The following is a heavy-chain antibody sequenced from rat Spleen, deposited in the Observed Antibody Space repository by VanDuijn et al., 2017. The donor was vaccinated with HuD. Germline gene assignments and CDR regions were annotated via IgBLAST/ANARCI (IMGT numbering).Heavy chain of an antibody. CDR1: GFTFSDYY. J-gene: IGHJ4*01. CDR2: ISYDGGNT. V-gene: IGHV5-20*01. D-gene: IGHD1-1*01. Sequence: EVQLVESGGGLVQPGRSLKLSCAASGFTFSDYYMAWVRQAPAKGLEWVASISYDGGNTYYRDSVKGRFTISRDNAKNTLYLQMDSLRSEDTATYHCASHRHYSVYVMDAWGQGASVTVSS. CDR3: ASHRHYSVYVMDA.